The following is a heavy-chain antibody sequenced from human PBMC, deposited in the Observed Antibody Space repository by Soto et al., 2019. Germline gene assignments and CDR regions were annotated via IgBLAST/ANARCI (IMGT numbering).Heavy chain of an antibody. CDR1: GFTFGDYA. Sequence: PGGSLRLSCTASGFTFGDYAMSWFRQAPGKGLEWVGFIRSKAYGGTTEYAASVKGRFTISRGDSKSIAYLQMNSLKTEDTAVYYCTRASTAPGDSNFDYWGQGTLVTVSS. CDR3: TRASTAPGDSNFDY. J-gene: IGHJ4*02. D-gene: IGHD5-18*01. CDR2: IRSKAYGGTT. V-gene: IGHV3-49*03.